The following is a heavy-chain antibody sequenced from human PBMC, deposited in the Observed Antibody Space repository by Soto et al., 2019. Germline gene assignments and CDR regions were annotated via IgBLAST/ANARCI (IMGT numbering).Heavy chain of an antibody. CDR3: ARGRLQSVSYYYYGMDV. V-gene: IGHV1-69*13. Sequence: SVKVSCKASGGTFSSYAISWVRQAPGQGLEWMGGIIPIFGTANYAQKFQGRVTITADESTSTAYMELSSLRSEDTAVYYCARGRLQSVSYYYYGMDVWGQGTTVTVPS. CDR1: GGTFSSYA. J-gene: IGHJ6*02. D-gene: IGHD4-4*01. CDR2: IIPIFGTA.